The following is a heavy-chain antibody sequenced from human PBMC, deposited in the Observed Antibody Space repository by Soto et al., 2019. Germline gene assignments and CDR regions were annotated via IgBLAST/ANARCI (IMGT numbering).Heavy chain of an antibody. Sequence: PGGSLRLSCAASGFTFSSYGMHWVRQAPGKGLEWVAVISYDGSNKYYADSVKGRFTISRDNSKNTLYLQMNSLRAEDTAVYYCAKDGKAYDFWRGYALYYFEYWGQGTLVTVSS. V-gene: IGHV3-30*18. CDR2: ISYDGSNK. J-gene: IGHJ4*02. CDR1: GFTFSSYG. CDR3: AKDGKAYDFWRGYALYYFEY. D-gene: IGHD3-3*01.